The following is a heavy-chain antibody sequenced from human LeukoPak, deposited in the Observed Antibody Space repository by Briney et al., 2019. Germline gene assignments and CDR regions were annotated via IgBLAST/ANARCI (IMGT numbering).Heavy chain of an antibody. CDR3: ASSSYGAFDI. CDR1: GFTFSSYE. Sequence: PGGSLRLSCAASGFTFSSYEMNWVRQAPGKGLEWVSYISSSGSTIYYADSVKGRFTISRDNAKNSLYLQMYSLRAEDTAVYYCASSSYGAFDIWGQGTMVTVSS. CDR2: ISSSGSTI. J-gene: IGHJ3*02. D-gene: IGHD6-6*01. V-gene: IGHV3-48*03.